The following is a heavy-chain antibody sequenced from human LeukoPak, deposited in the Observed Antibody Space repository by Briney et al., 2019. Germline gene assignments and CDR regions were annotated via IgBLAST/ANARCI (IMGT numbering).Heavy chain of an antibody. D-gene: IGHD2-8*02. CDR1: GFTFLDYY. J-gene: IGHJ4*02. V-gene: IGHV3-11*06. CDR3: ARAPGGCTGGACYTDS. Sequence: GGSLRLSCAASGFTFLDYYMSWIRQAPGKGLEWVSYISSSTSDTKYADSVKGRFTISRDNVKNSLYLQMNSLRAEDTAVYYCARAPGGCTGGACYTDSWGQGTLVTVSS. CDR2: ISSSTSDT.